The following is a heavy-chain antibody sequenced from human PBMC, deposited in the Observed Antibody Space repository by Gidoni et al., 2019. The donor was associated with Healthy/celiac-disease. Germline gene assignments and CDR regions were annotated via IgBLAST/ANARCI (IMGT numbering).Heavy chain of an antibody. CDR2: INPSGGST. J-gene: IGHJ4*02. D-gene: IGHD2-15*01. CDR3: ARDKEDIVVVVAVGYFDY. Sequence: QVQLVQSGAEVKKPGASVKVSCKASGYTFTSYYSHWVRQAPGQGLEWMGIINPSGGSTSYAQKFQGRVTMTRDTSTSTVYMELSSLRSEDTAVYYCARDKEDIVVVVAVGYFDYWGQGTLVTVSS. V-gene: IGHV1-46*01. CDR1: GYTFTSYY.